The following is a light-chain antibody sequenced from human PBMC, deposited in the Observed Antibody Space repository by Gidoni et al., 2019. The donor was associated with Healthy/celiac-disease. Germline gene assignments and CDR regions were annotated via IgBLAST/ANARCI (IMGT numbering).Light chain of an antibody. CDR3: QQSYSTPLT. J-gene: IGKJ4*01. CDR2: TAS. CDR1: QSISSY. Sequence: DIQMTQSPSSLSAFVGDRVTITCLASQSISSYLNWYQQKPGKAPKLLIHTASSLQSGVPSRFSGSASGTDFTLTISSLQPEDFATYYCQQSYSTPLTFGGGTKVEIK. V-gene: IGKV1-39*01.